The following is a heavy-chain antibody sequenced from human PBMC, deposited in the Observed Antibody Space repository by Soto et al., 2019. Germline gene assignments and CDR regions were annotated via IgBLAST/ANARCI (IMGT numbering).Heavy chain of an antibody. CDR2: ISYDGSNK. D-gene: IGHD6-19*01. J-gene: IGHJ5*02. CDR1: GFTFSSYA. V-gene: IGHV3-30-3*01. CDR3: ARDHFRGYSSGWYWVFWFDP. Sequence: GGSLRLSCAASGFTFSSYAMHWVRQAPGKGLEWVAVISYDGSNKYYADSVKGRFTISRDNSKNTLYLQMNSLRAEDTAVYYCARDHFRGYSSGWYWVFWFDPWGQGTLVTVSS.